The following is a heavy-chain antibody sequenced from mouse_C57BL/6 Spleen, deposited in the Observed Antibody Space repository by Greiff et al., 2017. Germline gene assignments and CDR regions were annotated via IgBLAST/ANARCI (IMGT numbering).Heavy chain of an antibody. CDR1: GYTFTSYW. J-gene: IGHJ4*01. CDR2: IYPGSSGT. CDR3: TRRGGDYEALDD. D-gene: IGHD2-13*01. Sequence: QVQLQQPGAELVRPGASVKMSCKASGYTFTSYWIHWVKQRPGQGLEWIGDIYPGSSGTNYNQKFKGKATLTVVTSSSTAYMQLSSLTAEDSAVYYCTRRGGDYEALDDWGQGTSVTVSA. V-gene: IGHV1-55*01.